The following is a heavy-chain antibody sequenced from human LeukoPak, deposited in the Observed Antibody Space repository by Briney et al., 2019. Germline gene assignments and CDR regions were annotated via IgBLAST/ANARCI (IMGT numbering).Heavy chain of an antibody. J-gene: IGHJ4*02. Sequence: ASVKVSCKASGYTFTSYGISWVRQAPGQGLERMGWISAYNGNTNYAQKLQGRVTMTTDTSTSTAYMELRSLRSEDTAVYYCARRVGSSSSMHHYFDYWGQGTLVTVSS. V-gene: IGHV1-18*01. CDR3: ARRVGSSSSMHHYFDY. D-gene: IGHD6-6*01. CDR1: GYTFTSYG. CDR2: ISAYNGNT.